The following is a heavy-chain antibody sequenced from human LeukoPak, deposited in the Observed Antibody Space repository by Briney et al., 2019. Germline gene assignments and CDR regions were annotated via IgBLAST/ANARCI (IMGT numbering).Heavy chain of an antibody. CDR3: ARDRGYSGYEINYYYMDA. V-gene: IGHV1-2*02. D-gene: IGHD5-12*01. Sequence: GASVKVSCKASGYTFTGYYMHWVRQAPGQGLEWMGWINPNSGGTNYAQKFQGRVTMTRDTSISTAYMELSRLRSDDTAVYYCARDRGYSGYEINYYYMDAWGKGTTVTISS. CDR1: GYTFTGYY. CDR2: INPNSGGT. J-gene: IGHJ6*03.